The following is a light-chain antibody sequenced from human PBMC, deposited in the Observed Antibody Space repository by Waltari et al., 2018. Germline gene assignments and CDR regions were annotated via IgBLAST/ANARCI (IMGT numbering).Light chain of an antibody. Sequence: DIQMSQSPSSLSASVGDRVTITCRASQYISDYLHWYQQKPGKAPQLLIYTASTLQSGVPSRFSGSGSGSDFTLTISSLQPEDFATYCCQQTYTTPPTFGQGTKVEIK. CDR3: QQTYTTPPT. CDR1: QYISDY. J-gene: IGKJ1*01. CDR2: TAS. V-gene: IGKV1-39*01.